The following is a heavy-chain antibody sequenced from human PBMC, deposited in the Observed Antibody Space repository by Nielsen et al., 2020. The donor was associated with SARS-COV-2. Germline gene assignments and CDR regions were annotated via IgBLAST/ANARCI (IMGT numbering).Heavy chain of an antibody. CDR3: ARVAGRAMDV. Sequence: GESLKISCAASGFTFSTYAMSWVRQAPGKGLEWVSGISVSGGSTYYADSVKGRFTMSRDNWKNTLYLQMNSLRAEDTAVYYCARVAGRAMDVWGKGTTVTVSS. J-gene: IGHJ6*03. CDR2: ISVSGGST. D-gene: IGHD3-10*01. CDR1: GFTFSTYA. V-gene: IGHV3-23*01.